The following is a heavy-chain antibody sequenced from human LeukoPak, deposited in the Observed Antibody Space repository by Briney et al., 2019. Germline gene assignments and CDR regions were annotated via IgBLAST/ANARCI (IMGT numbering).Heavy chain of an antibody. CDR2: INSDGSST. CDR1: GFTFSSYW. Sequence: GGSLRLSCAASGFTFSSYWMHWVRQAPGKGLVWVSRINSDGSSTSYADSVKGRFTISRDNAKNTLYLQMNSLRAEDTAVYYCANGDVTRTYFDYWGQGTLVTVSS. J-gene: IGHJ4*02. V-gene: IGHV3-74*01. D-gene: IGHD3-10*01. CDR3: ANGDVTRTYFDY.